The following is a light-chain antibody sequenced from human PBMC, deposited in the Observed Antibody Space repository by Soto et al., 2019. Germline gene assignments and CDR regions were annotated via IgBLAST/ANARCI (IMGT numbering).Light chain of an antibody. V-gene: IGKV3-20*01. CDR3: QQYGSLPYT. J-gene: IGKJ5*01. CDR1: QSLSTTD. CDR2: GTF. Sequence: EIVLTQSPGTLSLSPGKRATLSCRASQSLSTTDLVWYQHKSVQPPRLVIHGTFSTASGIPARFSGSGSGTVFTLTISRLETEDSAVYYGQQYGSLPYTFGRGTRLEIQ.